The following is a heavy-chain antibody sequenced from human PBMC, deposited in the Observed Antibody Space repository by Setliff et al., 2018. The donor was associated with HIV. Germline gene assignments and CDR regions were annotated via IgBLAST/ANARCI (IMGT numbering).Heavy chain of an antibody. J-gene: IGHJ6*02. CDR2: ISSSGATI. Sequence: GGSLRLSCAASGFTFSASYMTWIRQAPGKGLEWVAHISSSGATIYYVDSVKGRFTISRDNAANSLYLQMNSLRVEDTAVYYCAKSRDYQLLHYYGVDVWGQGTTVTVS. D-gene: IGHD2-2*01. CDR3: AKSRDYQLLHYYGVDV. V-gene: IGHV3-11*01. CDR1: GFTFSASY.